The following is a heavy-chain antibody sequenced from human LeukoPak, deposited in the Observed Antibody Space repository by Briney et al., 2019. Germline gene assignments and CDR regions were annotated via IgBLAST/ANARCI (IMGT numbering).Heavy chain of an antibody. CDR3: ARGRRYFDILTGYSLDAFDI. V-gene: IGHV4-34*01. J-gene: IGHJ3*02. Sequence: SEPLSLTCTVYGGSLSGYYWRCLREPPGKALEWCGEINHRGSTNYTPSLQSRVTISLDTSKSQFSLKLYSVTAADTAVYYCARGRRYFDILTGYSLDAFDIWGQGTMVTVSS. D-gene: IGHD3-9*01. CDR1: GGSLSGYY. CDR2: INHRGST.